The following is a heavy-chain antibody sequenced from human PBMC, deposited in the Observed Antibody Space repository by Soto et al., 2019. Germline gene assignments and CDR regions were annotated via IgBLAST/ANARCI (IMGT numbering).Heavy chain of an antibody. V-gene: IGHV1-69*01. CDR2: IIPIFGTA. Sequence: QVQLVQSGAEVKKPGSSVKVSCKASGGTFSSYAISWVRQAPGQGLEWMGGIIPIFGTANYAQKFQGRVTITADESTSTAYMELSSLRSEDTSVYYCAFSITMVHTAEYFQHWGQGTLVTVSS. CDR1: GGTFSSYA. CDR3: AFSITMVHTAEYFQH. D-gene: IGHD3-10*01. J-gene: IGHJ1*01.